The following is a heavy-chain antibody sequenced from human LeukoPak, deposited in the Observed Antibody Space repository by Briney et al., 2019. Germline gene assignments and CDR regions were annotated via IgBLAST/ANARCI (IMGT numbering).Heavy chain of an antibody. J-gene: IGHJ4*02. CDR2: IIPILGIA. D-gene: IGHD2/OR15-2a*01. CDR1: GGTFSSYA. CDR3: ARDTVPGGSPFWGD. V-gene: IGHV1-69*04. Sequence: SVEVSCKASGGTFSSYATSWVRQAPGQGLEWMGRIIPILGIANYAQKFQGRVTITADKSTSTAYMELSSLRSEDTAVYYCARDTVPGGSPFWGDWGQGTLVTVSS.